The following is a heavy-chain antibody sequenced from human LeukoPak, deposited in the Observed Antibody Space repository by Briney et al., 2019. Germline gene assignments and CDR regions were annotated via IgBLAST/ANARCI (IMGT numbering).Heavy chain of an antibody. Sequence: GGSLRLSCAASGFTFSSYAMHWARQAPGKGLEWVAVISYDGSNKYYADSVKGRFTISRDNSKNTLYLQMNSLRAEDTAVYYCARRRGHWFDPWGQGTLVTVSS. CDR1: GFTFSSYA. J-gene: IGHJ5*02. V-gene: IGHV3-30-3*01. CDR2: ISYDGSNK. D-gene: IGHD3-10*01. CDR3: ARRRGHWFDP.